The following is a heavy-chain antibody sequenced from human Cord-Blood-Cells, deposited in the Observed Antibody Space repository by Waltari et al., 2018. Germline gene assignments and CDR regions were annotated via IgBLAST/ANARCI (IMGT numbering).Heavy chain of an antibody. CDR1: GVTSSSYA. J-gene: IGHJ3*02. Sequence: QVQLVQSGAEAQKPGSSVEVSCKASGVTSSSYATRWVRQDPGQGLEWMGGIIPIFGTANYAQKFQGRVTITADESTSTAYMELSSLRSEDTAVYYCARHLAARIGDDAFDIWGQGTMVTVSS. CDR2: IIPIFGTA. CDR3: ARHLAARIGDDAFDI. V-gene: IGHV1-69*01. D-gene: IGHD6-6*01.